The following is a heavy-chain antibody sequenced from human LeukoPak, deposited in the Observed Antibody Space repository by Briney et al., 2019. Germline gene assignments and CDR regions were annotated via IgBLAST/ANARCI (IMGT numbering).Heavy chain of an antibody. CDR1: GFTFSSYA. Sequence: PGRSLRLSCAASGFTFSSYAMHLVRQAPGKGLEWVAVISYDGSNKYYADSVKGRFTISRDNSKNTLYLQMNGLRAEDTAVYYCARDGYNSIDYWGQGTLVTVSS. V-gene: IGHV3-30-3*01. D-gene: IGHD5-24*01. CDR2: ISYDGSNK. J-gene: IGHJ4*02. CDR3: ARDGYNSIDY.